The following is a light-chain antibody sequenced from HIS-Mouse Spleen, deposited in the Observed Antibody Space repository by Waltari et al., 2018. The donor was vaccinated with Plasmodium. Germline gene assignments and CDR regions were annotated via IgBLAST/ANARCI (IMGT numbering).Light chain of an antibody. CDR2: YKSDSDK. CDR3: MIWHSSAWV. V-gene: IGLV5-45*03. Sequence: QAVLTQPSSLSASPGSSASPTCTLRSGITVGTYRIYWYQQKPGSPPQYLLRYKSDSDKQQGSGVPSRFSGSKDASANAGILLISGLQSEDEADYYCMIWHSSAWVFGGGTKLTVL. CDR1: SGITVGTYR. J-gene: IGLJ3*02.